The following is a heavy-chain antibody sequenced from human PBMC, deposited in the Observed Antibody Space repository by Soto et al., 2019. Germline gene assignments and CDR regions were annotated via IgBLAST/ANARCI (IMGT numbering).Heavy chain of an antibody. D-gene: IGHD1-1*01. CDR3: ASQPGTSFDY. V-gene: IGHV4-31*03. J-gene: IGHJ4*02. Sequence: SETLSLTCPVSGGSISSGGYYWSWIRQHPGKGLEWIGYIYYSGSTYYNPSLKSRVTISVDTSKNQFSLKLSSVTAADTAVYYCASQPGTSFDYWGQGTLVTVSS. CDR1: GGSISSGGYY. CDR2: IYYSGST.